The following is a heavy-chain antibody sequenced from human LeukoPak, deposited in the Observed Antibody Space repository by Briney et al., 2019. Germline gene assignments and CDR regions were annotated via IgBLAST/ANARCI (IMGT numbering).Heavy chain of an antibody. CDR3: ARDPRVYSSSWYGYFQH. D-gene: IGHD6-13*01. CDR1: GYTFISYG. J-gene: IGHJ1*01. CDR2: ISAYNGNT. V-gene: IGHV1-18*01. Sequence: GASVKVSCKASGYTFISYGISWVRQAPGQGLEWMGWISAYNGNTNYAQKVQGRVTMTTDTSTSTAYMELRSLRSVDTAVYYCARDPRVYSSSWYGYFQHWGQGTLVTVSS.